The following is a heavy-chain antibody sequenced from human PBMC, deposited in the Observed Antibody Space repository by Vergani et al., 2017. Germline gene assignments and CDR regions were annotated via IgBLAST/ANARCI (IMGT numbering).Heavy chain of an antibody. CDR1: GGSISSYD. D-gene: IGHD5-18*01. Sequence: QVQLQESGPGLVKPSETLSLTCTVSGGSISSYDWSWIRQPPGKGLEWIGYIDYSGGTNYNPSLKSRVTISVDTAKNQFSLKLSSVTAADTAVYYCARRPSMMRLPYFDYWGQGTLVTVSS. J-gene: IGHJ4*02. CDR2: IDYSGGT. CDR3: ARRPSMMRLPYFDY. V-gene: IGHV4-59*01.